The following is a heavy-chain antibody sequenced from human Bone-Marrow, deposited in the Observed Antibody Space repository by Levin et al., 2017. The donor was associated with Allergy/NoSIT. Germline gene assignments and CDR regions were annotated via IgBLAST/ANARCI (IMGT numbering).Heavy chain of an antibody. D-gene: IGHD4-11*01. J-gene: IGHJ4*02. CDR3: VSRWADYNNVFDN. CDR2: IDPNSGAT. CDR1: GYTFTAYY. V-gene: IGHV1-2*06. Sequence: GESLKISCKASGYTFTAYYLHWVRQAPGQGLEWMGRIDPNSGATNFAQRFQGRVAMTRDTSISTAFMELNSLTSDDTAVYFCVSRWADYNNVFDNWGQGTLVSVSS.